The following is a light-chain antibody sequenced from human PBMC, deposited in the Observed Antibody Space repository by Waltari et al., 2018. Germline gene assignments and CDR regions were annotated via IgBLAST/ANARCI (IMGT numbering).Light chain of an antibody. Sequence: EIALPQSPATLSVSPGETATPSCRASQSVSSNLAWYQQKPGQAPRLLIYGASTRATGIPARFSGSGSGTEFTLTISSLQSEDFAVYYCQQYNNWPVTFGGGTKVEIK. CDR3: QQYNNWPVT. CDR2: GAS. CDR1: QSVSSN. V-gene: IGKV3-15*01. J-gene: IGKJ4*01.